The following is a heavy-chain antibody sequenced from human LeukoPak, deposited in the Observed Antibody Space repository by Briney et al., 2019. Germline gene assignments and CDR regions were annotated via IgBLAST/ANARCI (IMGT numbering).Heavy chain of an antibody. CDR2: IYVTDLI. D-gene: IGHD3-10*01. CDR1: GGPIRSNY. CDR3: ARGLGSGTSPFDN. J-gene: IGHJ4*02. V-gene: IGHV4-4*07. Sequence: SGTLSLTCTVSGGPIRSNYWSWIRQTGGKGLEWIGRIYVTDLINYNPSLKSRGTISVDMSKNQLSLNLTSVTAADTAIYYCARGLGSGTSPFDNWGRGTLVTVSS.